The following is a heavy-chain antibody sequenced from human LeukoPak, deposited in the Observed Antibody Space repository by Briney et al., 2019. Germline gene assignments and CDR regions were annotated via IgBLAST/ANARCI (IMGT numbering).Heavy chain of an antibody. CDR1: GYTFTSYW. CDR3: ARQEYCSGGSCYTWFDP. Sequence: GESLKISCQGSGYTFTSYWIAWVRQMPGEGLEWMGIIYPGDSDTRYSPSFQGQATISADKSISTAYLQWSSLKASDTAMYYCARQEYCSGGSCYTWFDPWGQGTLVTVSS. D-gene: IGHD2-15*01. J-gene: IGHJ5*02. CDR2: IYPGDSDT. V-gene: IGHV5-51*01.